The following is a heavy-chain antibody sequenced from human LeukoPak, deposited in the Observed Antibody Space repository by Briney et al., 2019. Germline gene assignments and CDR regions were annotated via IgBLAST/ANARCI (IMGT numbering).Heavy chain of an antibody. Sequence: TPSETLSLTCTVSGGSISNYYWSWIRQPPGKGLEWIGYIYYSGNTKYKYNPSLESRVTISVDTSKNQFSLKLSSVTAADTAVYYCARQNVGYCSGGSRYRHYDYWGQGTLVTVSS. CDR2: IYYSGNTKY. CDR1: GGSISNYY. CDR3: ARQNVGYCSGGSRYRHYDY. J-gene: IGHJ4*02. D-gene: IGHD2-15*01. V-gene: IGHV4-59*08.